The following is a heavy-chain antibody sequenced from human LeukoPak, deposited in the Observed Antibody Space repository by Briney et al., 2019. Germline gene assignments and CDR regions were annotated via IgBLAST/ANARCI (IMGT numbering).Heavy chain of an antibody. CDR1: GGSFSGYY. CDR2: INHSGST. Sequence: SETLSLTCAVYGGSFSGYYWSWIRQPPGKGLEWIGEINHSGSTNYNPSLKSRVTISVDTSKNQFSLKLSSVTAADTAVYYCARDRDYYGSGSYLFDSWGQGTLVTVSS. CDR3: ARDRDYYGSGSYLFDS. D-gene: IGHD3-10*01. V-gene: IGHV4-34*01. J-gene: IGHJ4*02.